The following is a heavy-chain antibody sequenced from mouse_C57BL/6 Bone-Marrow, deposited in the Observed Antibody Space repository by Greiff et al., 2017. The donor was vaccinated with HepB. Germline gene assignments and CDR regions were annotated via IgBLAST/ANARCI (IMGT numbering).Heavy chain of an antibody. CDR3: AKGESRDY. J-gene: IGHJ2*01. V-gene: IGHV1-9*01. CDR2: ILPGSGST. CDR1: GFTFTGYW. D-gene: IGHD3-3*01. Sequence: QVQLQQSGAELLKPGASLKLSCKASGFTFTGYWIEWVKQRPGHGLEWIGEILPGSGSTNYNENFKGKATFTADTSSNTTYMQLSSLTTEDSAIYYCAKGESRDYWGQGTTLTVSS.